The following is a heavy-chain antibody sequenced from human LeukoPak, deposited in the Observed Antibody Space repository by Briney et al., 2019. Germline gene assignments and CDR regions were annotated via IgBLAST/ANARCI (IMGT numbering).Heavy chain of an antibody. D-gene: IGHD3-22*01. CDR2: INPNSGGT. CDR3: ARDTPNYYDSRPFDY. CDR1: GYTFTGYY. V-gene: IGHV1-2*02. Sequence: ASVKVSCKASGYTFTGYYMHWVRQAPGQGLEWMGWINPNSGGTNYAQKFQGRVTMTRDTSISTAYMELSRLRSDDTAVYYCARDTPNYYDSRPFDYWGQGTLVTVSS. J-gene: IGHJ4*02.